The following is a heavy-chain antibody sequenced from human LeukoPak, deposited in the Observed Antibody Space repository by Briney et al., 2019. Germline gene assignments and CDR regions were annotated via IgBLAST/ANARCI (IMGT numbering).Heavy chain of an antibody. D-gene: IGHD5-12*01. V-gene: IGHV3-72*01. J-gene: IGHJ4*02. CDR3: ARDLAYSGRYYFDY. Sequence: GGSLRLSCAASGFTFSDHYMDWVRQAPGKGLERVGRIRNKAKSHTTQYAASVKGRFTISRDDSKNSLYLQMNSLKTEDTAVYYCARDLAYSGRYYFDYWGQGTLVTVS. CDR2: IRNKAKSHTT. CDR1: GFTFSDHY.